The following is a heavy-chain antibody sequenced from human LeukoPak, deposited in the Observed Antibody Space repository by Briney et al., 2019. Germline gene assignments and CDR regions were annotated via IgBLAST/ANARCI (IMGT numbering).Heavy chain of an antibody. J-gene: IGHJ4*02. CDR2: IYSNGNT. Sequence: SETLSLTCSVSGGSISSSGHYWGWIRQSPEKGLDWIGSIYSNGNTYYNPSVKSRVTISVYTSKNQFSLKLTSVTAAETAVYYCARSATVTTGYFDYWGQGALVTVSS. CDR3: ARSATVTTGYFDY. CDR1: GGSISSSGHY. V-gene: IGHV4-39*07. D-gene: IGHD4-17*01.